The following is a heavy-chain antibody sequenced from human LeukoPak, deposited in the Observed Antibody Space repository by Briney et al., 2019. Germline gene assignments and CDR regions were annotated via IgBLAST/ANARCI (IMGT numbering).Heavy chain of an antibody. Sequence: SETLSLTCAVSGGSISSSNWWSWVRQPPGKGLEWIGEIYHSGSTNYNPSLKSRVTISVDTSKNQFSLKLSSVTAADTAVYYCARVDRYYYGSGSYFLEYFQHWGQGTLVTVSS. D-gene: IGHD3-10*01. CDR1: GGSISSSNW. CDR2: IYHSGST. V-gene: IGHV4-4*02. J-gene: IGHJ1*01. CDR3: ARVDRYYYGSGSYFLEYFQH.